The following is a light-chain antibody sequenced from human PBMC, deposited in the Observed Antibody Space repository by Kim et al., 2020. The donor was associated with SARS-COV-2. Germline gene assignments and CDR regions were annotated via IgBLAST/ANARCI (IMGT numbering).Light chain of an antibody. Sequence: DIQMTQSPSSLSASVGDRVTITCRASQSISSYLNWYQQKPGKAPKLLIYAASSLQSGVPSRFSGSGSGTDFTLTISSLQPEDFATYYCQQSYRFGQGTKLEI. CDR3: QQSYR. CDR2: AAS. CDR1: QSISSY. J-gene: IGKJ2*01. V-gene: IGKV1-39*01.